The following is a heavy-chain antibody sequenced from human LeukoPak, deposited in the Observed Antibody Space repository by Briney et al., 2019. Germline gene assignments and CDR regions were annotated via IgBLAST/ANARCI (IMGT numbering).Heavy chain of an antibody. CDR2: IYSGGST. J-gene: IGHJ6*02. CDR1: GFTVSSNY. D-gene: IGHD2-15*01. CDR3: ARDASVVAATRRYYSMDV. Sequence: GGSLRLSCAASGFTVSSNYMSWVRQAPGKGLEWVSVIYSGGSTYYADSVKGRFTISRDNSKNTLYLQMNSLRAEDTAVYYCARDASVVAATRRYYSMDVWGQGTTVTVSS. V-gene: IGHV3-66*01.